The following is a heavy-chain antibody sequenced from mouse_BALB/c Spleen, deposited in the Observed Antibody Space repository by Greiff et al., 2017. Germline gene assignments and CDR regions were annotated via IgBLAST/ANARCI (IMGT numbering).Heavy chain of an antibody. CDR2: ISSGGGST. D-gene: IGHD1-1*01. Sequence: EVMLVESGGGLVKPGGSLKLSCAASGFAFSSYDMSWVRQTPEKRLEWVAYISSGGGSTYYPDTVKGRFTISRDNAKNTLYLQMSSLKSEDTAMYYCARFYYYGSSYEGYAMDDWGQGTSVTVSS. J-gene: IGHJ4*01. CDR3: ARFYYYGSSYEGYAMDD. V-gene: IGHV5-12-1*01. CDR1: GFAFSSYD.